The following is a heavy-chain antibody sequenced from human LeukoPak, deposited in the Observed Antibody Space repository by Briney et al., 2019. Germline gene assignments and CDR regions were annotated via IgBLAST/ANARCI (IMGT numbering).Heavy chain of an antibody. CDR3: ARDNPDRIGSRYYDFWSGPQGPTYYYYGMDV. V-gene: IGHV3-66*02. Sequence: GGSLRLSCAASGFTVSTNYMSWVRQAPGKGLDWVSIIYSDGRTYYADSVKGRFTISRDKSENTLYLQMNSLRAEDTAVYYCARDNPDRIGSRYYDFWSGPQGPTYYYYGMDVWGQGTTVTVSS. J-gene: IGHJ6*02. CDR1: GFTVSTNY. D-gene: IGHD3-3*01. CDR2: IYSDGRT.